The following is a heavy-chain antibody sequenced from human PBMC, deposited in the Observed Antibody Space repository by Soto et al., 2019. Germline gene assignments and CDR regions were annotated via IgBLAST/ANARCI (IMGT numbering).Heavy chain of an antibody. CDR1: GFTFSASV. CDR2: ISNSGANT. D-gene: IGHD6-13*01. J-gene: IGHJ6*03. V-gene: IGHV3-23*01. Sequence: EVQLLENGGGLVQPGGSLRLSCAASGFTFSASVMGWVRQAPGKGLEWVSSISNSGANTYYADPVKGRFTISRDNSNNTLSLQMNVLRAEDTALYYCARRGSISPHYCWCMDLWGKGTTVTVSS. CDR3: ARRGSISPHYCWCMDL.